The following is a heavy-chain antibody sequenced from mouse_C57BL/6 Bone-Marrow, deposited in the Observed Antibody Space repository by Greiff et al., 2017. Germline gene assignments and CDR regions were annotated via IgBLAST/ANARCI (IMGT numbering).Heavy chain of an antibody. D-gene: IGHD2-3*01. Sequence: DVKLQESGGDLVKPGGSLKLSCAASGFTFSSYGMSWVRQTPDKRLEWVATISRGGSYTYYPDSLKGRFTISRDNAKNTLYLQMSSLRSEYTAMYYCALGDGHYYAMDYWGQGTSVTGSS. CDR3: ALGDGHYYAMDY. V-gene: IGHV5-6*02. CDR2: ISRGGSYT. J-gene: IGHJ4*01. CDR1: GFTFSSYG.